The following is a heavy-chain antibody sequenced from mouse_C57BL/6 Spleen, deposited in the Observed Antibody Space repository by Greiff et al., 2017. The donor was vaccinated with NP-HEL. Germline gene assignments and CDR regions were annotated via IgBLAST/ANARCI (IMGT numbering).Heavy chain of an antibody. J-gene: IGHJ4*01. D-gene: IGHD1-1*01. Sequence: QVQLQQPGAELVRQGTSVKLSCKALGYSGTSDGGQLLGQVPGQGLEWIGVIDPSDSYTNYNQKFKGKATLTVDTSSSTAYMQLSSLTSEDSAVYYCAREGRITTVRYAMDYWGQGTSVTVSS. CDR3: AREGRITTVRYAMDY. CDR1: GYSGTSDG. CDR2: IDPSDSYT. V-gene: IGHV1-59*01.